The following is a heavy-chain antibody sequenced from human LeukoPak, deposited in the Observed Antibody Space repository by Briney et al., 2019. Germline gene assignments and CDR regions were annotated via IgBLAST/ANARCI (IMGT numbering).Heavy chain of an antibody. CDR1: GFTVSSNY. J-gene: IGHJ6*03. Sequence: GGSLRLSCAASGFTVSSNYMSWVRQAPGKGLEWVSVIYSGGSTYYADSVKGRFTISRDNSKNTLYLQMNSLRAEDTAVYYCARDSSAMVRGRPSYYYYMDVWGKGTTVTVSS. CDR2: IYSGGST. V-gene: IGHV3-53*01. CDR3: ARDSSAMVRGRPSYYYYMDV. D-gene: IGHD3-10*01.